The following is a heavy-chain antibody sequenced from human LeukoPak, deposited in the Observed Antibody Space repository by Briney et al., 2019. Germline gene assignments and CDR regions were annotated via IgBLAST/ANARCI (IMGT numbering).Heavy chain of an antibody. D-gene: IGHD3-10*01. J-gene: IGHJ4*02. CDR3: ARDRELGY. CDR1: GGSISIYY. V-gene: IGHV4-59*01. CDR2: IYNSGTT. Sequence: SETLSLTCSVSGGSISIYYWSWIRQPPGKGLEWIGYIYNSGTTNYNPSLKSRVTISVDTSKNQFSLKLTSVTAADTAVYYCARDRELGYWGQGTLVTVSS.